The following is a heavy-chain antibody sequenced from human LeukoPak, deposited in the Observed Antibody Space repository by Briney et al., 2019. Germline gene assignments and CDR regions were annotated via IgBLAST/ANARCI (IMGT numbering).Heavy chain of an antibody. CDR3: ARDLSTVRDGDYDGFDV. D-gene: IGHD3-10*01. Sequence: PGGSLRLSCAASGFIFNSYWMSWVRQAPGRGLEWVSSISLSGSHIYYADSMRGRFAVSRDNAKNSLYLQMNSLRAEDTAVYYCARDLSTVRDGDYDGFDVWGQGTTVTVSS. CDR2: ISLSGSHI. J-gene: IGHJ3*01. CDR1: GFIFNSYW. V-gene: IGHV3-21*01.